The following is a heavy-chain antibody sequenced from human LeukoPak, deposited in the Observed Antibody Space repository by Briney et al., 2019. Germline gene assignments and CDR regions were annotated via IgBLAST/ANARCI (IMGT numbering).Heavy chain of an antibody. V-gene: IGHV4-4*07. J-gene: IGHJ4*02. CDR2: IYTSGST. Sequence: SETLSLTCTVSGGSISSYYWSWIRQPAGKGLEWIGRIYTSGSTNYNPSLKSRVTISVDTSKNQFSLKLSSVTAADTAVYYCARTGYDFWSGYYTSDYWGQGTLVTVSS. CDR3: ARTGYDFWSGYYTSDY. D-gene: IGHD3/OR15-3a*01. CDR1: GGSISSYY.